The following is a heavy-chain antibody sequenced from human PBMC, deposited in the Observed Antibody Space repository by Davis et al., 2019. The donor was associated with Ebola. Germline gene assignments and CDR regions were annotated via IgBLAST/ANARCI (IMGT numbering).Heavy chain of an antibody. CDR1: GFTFSSYG. CDR2: IWYDGSNK. CDR3: ARDNGEMATTLYYYYYGMDV. J-gene: IGHJ6*02. V-gene: IGHV3-33*01. D-gene: IGHD5-24*01. Sequence: GESLKISCAASGFTFSSYGMHWVRQAPGKGLERVAVIWYDGSNKYYADSVKGRFTISRDNSKNTLYLQMNSLRAEDTAVYYCARDNGEMATTLYYYYYGMDVWGQGTTVTVSS.